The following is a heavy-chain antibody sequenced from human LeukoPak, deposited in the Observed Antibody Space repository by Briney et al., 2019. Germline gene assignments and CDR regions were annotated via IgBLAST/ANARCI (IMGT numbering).Heavy chain of an antibody. CDR2: IKQGGSEK. CDR3: ARGEGYYDSSGYVYYFDY. V-gene: IGHV3-7*01. CDR1: GFTFSSYW. D-gene: IGHD3-22*01. J-gene: IGHJ4*02. Sequence: GGSLRLSCAASGFTFSSYWMSWVRQAPGKGLEWVANIKQGGSEKYYVDSVKGRFTISRDNAKNSLYLQMNSLRAEDRAVYYCARGEGYYDSSGYVYYFDYWGQGTLVTVSS.